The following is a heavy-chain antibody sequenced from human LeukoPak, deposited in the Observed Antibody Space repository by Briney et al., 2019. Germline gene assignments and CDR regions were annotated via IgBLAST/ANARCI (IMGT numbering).Heavy chain of an antibody. V-gene: IGHV5-51*01. CDR1: GYSFTSYW. Sequence: GESLKISCKGSGYSFTSYWIGWVRQMPGKGLEWMGIIYPSDSDTRYNPSFQGQVTISADKSISTAYLQLSRLEASDTAIYYCARGYSSSWAFDYWGQGTLVTVSS. D-gene: IGHD6-13*01. J-gene: IGHJ4*02. CDR3: ARGYSSSWAFDY. CDR2: IYPSDSDT.